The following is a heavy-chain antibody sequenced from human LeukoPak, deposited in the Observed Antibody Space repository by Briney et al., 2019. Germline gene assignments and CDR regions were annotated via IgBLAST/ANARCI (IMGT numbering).Heavy chain of an antibody. CDR2: INHSGST. J-gene: IGHJ6*03. D-gene: IGHD3-10*01. CDR1: GGSFSGYY. Sequence: PSETLSLTRAVYGGSFSGYYWSWIRQPPGKGLEWIGEINHSGSTDYNPSLMSAVAISVDTSKNQFSLKLSSVTAADTAVYYCATYYGSGSDSYYYYMDVWGRGTTVTVSS. CDR3: ATYYGSGSDSYYYYMDV. V-gene: IGHV4-34*01.